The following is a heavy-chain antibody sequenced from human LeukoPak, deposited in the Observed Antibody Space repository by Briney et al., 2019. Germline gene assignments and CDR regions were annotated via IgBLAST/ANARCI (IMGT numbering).Heavy chain of an antibody. CDR2: MNPNRGNT. CDR3: ARELREEMAPELETDAFDI. J-gene: IGHJ3*02. CDR1: GCTFTSYD. V-gene: IGHV1-8*01. D-gene: IGHD5-24*01. Sequence: ASVKVSCKASGCTFTSYDINWVRQATGQGLEWMGWMNPNRGNTNYAQKFQGKITMTTDTSTSKIYMELRSLRSDDTAVYYCARELREEMAPELETDAFDIRGQGTMVTVSS.